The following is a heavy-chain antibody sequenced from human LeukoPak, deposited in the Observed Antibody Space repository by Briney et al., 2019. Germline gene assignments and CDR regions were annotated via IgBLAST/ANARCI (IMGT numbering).Heavy chain of an antibody. Sequence: PGGSLRLSCAASGFSFSNYVMSWVRQAPGKGLEWVSAISGGGGSTYYTDSVKGRFTISRDNSKNTLYLQMNSLRAEDTAVYYCAKFGGISYGEPYYFDYWGQGNLVTVSS. CDR3: AKFGGISYGEPYYFDY. CDR2: ISGGGGST. CDR1: GFSFSNYV. J-gene: IGHJ4*02. V-gene: IGHV3-23*01. D-gene: IGHD4-17*01.